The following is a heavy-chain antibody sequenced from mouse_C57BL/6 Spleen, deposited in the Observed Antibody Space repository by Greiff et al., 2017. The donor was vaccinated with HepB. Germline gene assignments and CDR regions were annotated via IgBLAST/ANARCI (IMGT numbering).Heavy chain of an antibody. V-gene: IGHV1-15*01. CDR3: TRGGTTVVARKYAMDY. J-gene: IGHJ4*01. CDR1: GYTFTDYE. Sequence: VQLHQSGAELVRPGASVTLSCKASGYTFTDYEMHWVKQTPVHGLDWIGAIDPETGGTSYNQKFKGKAILTADKSSSTAYMELRSLTSEDSAVYYSTRGGTTVVARKYAMDYWGQGTSVTVSS. D-gene: IGHD1-1*01. CDR2: IDPETGGT.